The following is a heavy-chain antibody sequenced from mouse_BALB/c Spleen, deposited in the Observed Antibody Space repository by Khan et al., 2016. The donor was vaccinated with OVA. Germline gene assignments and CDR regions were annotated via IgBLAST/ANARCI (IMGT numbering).Heavy chain of an antibody. CDR2: ISTYSGST. J-gene: IGHJ2*01. CDR1: GYTFTDYA. D-gene: IGHD2-3*01. V-gene: IGHV1S137*01. CDR3: ARPAYDGYYDY. Sequence: QVQLQQSEPELVRPGVSVKISCKGSGYTFTDYAMYWVKQSHAKSLEWIGLISTYSGSTNYNQKFKGKATMTVDKSSSTAYMELARLTSEDSAICYCARPAYDGYYDYWGQGTTLTVSA.